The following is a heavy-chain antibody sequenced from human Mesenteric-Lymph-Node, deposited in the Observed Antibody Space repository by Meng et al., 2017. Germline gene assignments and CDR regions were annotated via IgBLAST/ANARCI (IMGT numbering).Heavy chain of an antibody. CDR2: IKSDGSGT. CDR3: ARDLHYGASDY. CDR1: GFTFSAHW. Sequence: GGSLRLSCAASGFTFSAHWMHWVRQTDERGLVWVSLIKSDGSGTGYAESVKGRFTISRDNAKNMLYLQMNSLRAEDTAVYYCARDLHYGASDYWGQGTLVTVSS. J-gene: IGHJ4*02. V-gene: IGHV3-74*01. D-gene: IGHD3-16*01.